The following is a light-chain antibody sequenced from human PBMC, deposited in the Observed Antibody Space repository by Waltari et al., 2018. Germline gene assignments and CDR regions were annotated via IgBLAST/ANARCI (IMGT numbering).Light chain of an antibody. V-gene: IGLV1-51*02. Sequence: QSLLTQPSSVPAAPRPYVPISSPGTSSNIGNIYVSWYQQLPGTAPKLLIYEHNKRPSGIPHRFSGSKSGTSAALGITGLQTGDEAGYYCGTWDTSLSVWVFGGGTKLTVL. CDR3: GTWDTSLSVWV. CDR1: SSNIGNIY. J-gene: IGLJ3*02. CDR2: EHN.